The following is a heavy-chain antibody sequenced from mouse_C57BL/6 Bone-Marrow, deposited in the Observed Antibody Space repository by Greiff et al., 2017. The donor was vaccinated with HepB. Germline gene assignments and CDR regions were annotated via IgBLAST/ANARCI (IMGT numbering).Heavy chain of an antibody. V-gene: IGHV1-18*01. Sequence: EVQLKESGPELAKPGASVKLSCKASGYTFTDYNMDWVKQSPGKGLEWIGDINPNNGGTFYNQKFKGKATLTADKSSSTAYIELRSLTSEDSAVYYCARRGLYDSEAWFAYWGQGTLVTVSA. CDR1: GYTFTDYN. CDR3: ARRGLYDSEAWFAY. D-gene: IGHD2-12*01. J-gene: IGHJ3*01. CDR2: INPNNGGT.